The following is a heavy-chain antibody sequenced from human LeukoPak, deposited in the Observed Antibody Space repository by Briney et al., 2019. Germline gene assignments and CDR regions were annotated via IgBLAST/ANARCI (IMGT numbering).Heavy chain of an antibody. CDR2: IWYDGSNK. V-gene: IGHV3-33*01. J-gene: IGHJ6*02. CDR3: AREWRVVVAAQYYYYYGMDV. Sequence: GGSLRLSCAASGFTFSSYGMHWVRQAPGKGLEWVAVIWYDGSNKYYADSVKGRFTISRDNSKNTLYLQMNSLRAEDTAVYYCAREWRVVVAAQYYYYYGMDVWGQGTTVTVSS. CDR1: GFTFSSYG. D-gene: IGHD2-15*01.